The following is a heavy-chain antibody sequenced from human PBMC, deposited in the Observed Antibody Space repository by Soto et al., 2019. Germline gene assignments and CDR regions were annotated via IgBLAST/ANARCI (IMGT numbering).Heavy chain of an antibody. J-gene: IGHJ4*02. CDR2: RSYSGTT. CDR1: IDSITPRSYY. CDR3: ATTTGLSPACSFDW. D-gene: IGHD6-13*01. V-gene: IGHV4-39*01. Sequence: TKTLSLTCTVSIDSITPRSYYWGWIRQPPGKGLEWIGSRSYSGTTFFNLSLKSRVTISMDTSKNQFSLKLTSVTATDTGVYYCATTTGLSPACSFDWWGQG.